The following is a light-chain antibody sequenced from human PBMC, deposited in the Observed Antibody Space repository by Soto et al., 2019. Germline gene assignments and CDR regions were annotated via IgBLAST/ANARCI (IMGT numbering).Light chain of an antibody. J-gene: IGKJ1*01. CDR1: QTISSW. CDR2: TAS. Sequence: LSTLSSSVGDRVTITCRASQTISSWLAWYQQKPGKAPKLLIYTASTLKSGVSSRFSGRGSGTEFTLTISSLQPEDFATYYCQQYKSYLRTFGQGTKVDIK. CDR3: QQYKSYLRT. V-gene: IGKV1-5*03.